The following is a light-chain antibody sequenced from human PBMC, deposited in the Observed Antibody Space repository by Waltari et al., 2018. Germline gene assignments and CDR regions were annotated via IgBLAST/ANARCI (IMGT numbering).Light chain of an antibody. V-gene: IGKV3-15*01. CDR3: QQYENWPPIT. Sequence: EIVMTHSPGTLSVSPGERATLPCWASQSIRSNLAWYQQKPGQAPRLLIYGASTRATGIPARFSGSGSGTDFTLTISSLQSEDLAVYYCQQYENWPPITFGGGTKVEIK. CDR1: QSIRSN. J-gene: IGKJ4*01. CDR2: GAS.